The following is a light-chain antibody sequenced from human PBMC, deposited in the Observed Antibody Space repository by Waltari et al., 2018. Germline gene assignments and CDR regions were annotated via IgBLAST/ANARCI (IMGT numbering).Light chain of an antibody. J-gene: IGKJ4*01. CDR3: QQYETFPLT. CDR2: CSF. CDR1: QTINNR. Sequence: DIQMTQSPSSLSASVGDRVIITCRASQTINNRLSWYRQEPGKAPKPLIYCSFNLETGVPSRFSGSGSGRDYSLTINNLQPEDFATYYCQQYETFPLTFGGGTKVEIK. V-gene: IGKV1-33*01.